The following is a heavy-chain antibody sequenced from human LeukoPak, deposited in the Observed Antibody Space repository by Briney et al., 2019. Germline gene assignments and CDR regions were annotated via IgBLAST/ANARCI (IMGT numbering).Heavy chain of an antibody. J-gene: IGHJ4*02. CDR2: ISYDGRNK. CDR3: AKGPLRGTAAAIDY. CDR1: GFTFSSYS. V-gene: IGHV3-30*18. Sequence: GGSLRLSCAASGFTFSSYSMHWVRQAPGKGLEWVAVISYDGRNKHYPDSVKGRFTISRDISTDTLWLQMDSLRTEDTAVYYCAKGPLRGTAAAIDYWGQGTLVTVSS. D-gene: IGHD2-2*01.